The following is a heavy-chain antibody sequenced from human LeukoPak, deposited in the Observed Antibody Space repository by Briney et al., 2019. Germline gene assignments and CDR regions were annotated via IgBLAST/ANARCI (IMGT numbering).Heavy chain of an antibody. CDR2: IIPILGIA. Sequence: SVKVSCKASGGTFSSYAISWVRQAPGQGLEWMGRIIPILGIANYAQKFQGRVTITADKSTSTAYMELSSLRFEDTAVYYCARDKSGSSSWYHNWFDPWGQGTLVTVSS. J-gene: IGHJ5*02. V-gene: IGHV1-69*04. CDR3: ARDKSGSSSWYHNWFDP. D-gene: IGHD6-13*01. CDR1: GGTFSSYA.